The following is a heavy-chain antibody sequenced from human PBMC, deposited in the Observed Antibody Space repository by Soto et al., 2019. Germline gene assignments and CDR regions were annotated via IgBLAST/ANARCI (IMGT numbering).Heavy chain of an antibody. V-gene: IGHV1-69*01. Sequence: QVLLVQSGAEVKKPGPSVKVSCKASGDTFRNYAITWVRQAPGQGLEWMGGITPRFSTTTYAEKFQVRVTITADESANTAYMEMRSLRSDDTALYYWARVEIVDTKMIIAWFDPWGQAALVTGAS. CDR2: ITPRFSTT. CDR3: ARVEIVDTKMIIAWFDP. J-gene: IGHJ5*02. D-gene: IGHD5-18*01. CDR1: GDTFRNYA.